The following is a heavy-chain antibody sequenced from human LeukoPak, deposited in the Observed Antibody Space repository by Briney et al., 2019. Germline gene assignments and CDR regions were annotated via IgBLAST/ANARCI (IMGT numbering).Heavy chain of an antibody. CDR1: GFTFSSYA. Sequence: GGSLRLSCAASGFTFSSYAMRWVRQAPGKGLEWVAVISYDGSNKYYADSVKGRFTISRDNSKNTLCLQMNSLRAEDTAVYYCARVTNYDSSGYSSWGQGTLVTVSS. V-gene: IGHV3-30-3*01. CDR3: ARVTNYDSSGYSS. CDR2: ISYDGSNK. J-gene: IGHJ5*02. D-gene: IGHD3-22*01.